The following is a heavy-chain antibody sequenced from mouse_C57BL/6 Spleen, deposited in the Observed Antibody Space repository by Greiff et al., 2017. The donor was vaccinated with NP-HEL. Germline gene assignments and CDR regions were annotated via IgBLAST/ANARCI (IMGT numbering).Heavy chain of an antibody. CDR2: IDPSDSYT. Sequence: QVQLQQPGAELVKPGASVKLSCKASGYTFTSYWMQWVKQRPGQGLEWIGEIDPSDSYTNYNQKFKGKATLTVDTSSSTAYMQLSSLTSEDSAVYYCARAEAYAMDYWGQGTSVTVSS. CDR1: GYTFTSYW. J-gene: IGHJ4*01. CDR3: ARAEAYAMDY. V-gene: IGHV1-50*01.